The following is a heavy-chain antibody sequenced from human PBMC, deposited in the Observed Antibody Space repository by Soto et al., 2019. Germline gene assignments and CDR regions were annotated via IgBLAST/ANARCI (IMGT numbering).Heavy chain of an antibody. CDR3: ANLLPDYDILTGYGWFDP. D-gene: IGHD3-9*01. Sequence: EVQLLESGGGLVQPGGSLRLSCAASGFTFSSYAMSWVRQAPGKGLEWVSAISGSGGSTYYADSVKGRFTISRDNAKNTLYLQMNSLRAEDTAVYYCANLLPDYDILTGYGWFDPWGQGTLVTVSS. J-gene: IGHJ5*02. CDR2: ISGSGGST. V-gene: IGHV3-23*01. CDR1: GFTFSSYA.